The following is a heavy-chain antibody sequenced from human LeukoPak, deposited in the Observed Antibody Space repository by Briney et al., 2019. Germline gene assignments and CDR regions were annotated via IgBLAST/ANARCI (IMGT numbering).Heavy chain of an antibody. CDR3: AKESGKFDY. J-gene: IGHJ4*02. V-gene: IGHV3-43*02. CDR2: ISGDGVST. CDR1: GLPIADFA. Sequence: GGSLRLSCVASGLPIADFAMHWVRQAPGKGLEWVSLISGDGVSTFYADSVKGRFSISRDNSKNSLYLEMTSLRTEDAAMYYCAKESGKFDYWGQGTLVAVSS.